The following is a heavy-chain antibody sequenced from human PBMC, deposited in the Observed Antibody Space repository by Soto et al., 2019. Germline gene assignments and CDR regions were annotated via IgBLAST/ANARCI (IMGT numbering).Heavy chain of an antibody. D-gene: IGHD3-16*01. CDR1: GGSFSGYY. CDR3: ARGLPMGYYFDY. J-gene: IGHJ4*02. V-gene: IGHV4-34*01. Sequence: PSETLSLTCAVYGGSFSGYYWSWIRQPPGKGLEWIGEINHSGSTNYNPSLKSRVTISVDTSKNQFSLKLSSVTAAVTAVYYCARGLPMGYYFDYWGQGTLVTVS. CDR2: INHSGST.